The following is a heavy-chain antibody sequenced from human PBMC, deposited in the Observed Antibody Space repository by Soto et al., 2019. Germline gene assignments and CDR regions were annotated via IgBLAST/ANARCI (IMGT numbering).Heavy chain of an antibody. CDR3: ARGLTTTNRDQQLWQYNWFDP. V-gene: IGHV4-61*01. CDR1: GGSVSSGSYY. CDR2: IYYSGST. Sequence: SETLSLTCTVSGGSVSSGSYYWSWIRQPPGKGLEWIGYIYYSGSTNYNPSLKSRVTISGDTSKKQFSLKLSSVTAADTAVYYCARGLTTTNRDQQLWQYNWFDPWGQGTLVTVSS. D-gene: IGHD2-2*01. J-gene: IGHJ5*02.